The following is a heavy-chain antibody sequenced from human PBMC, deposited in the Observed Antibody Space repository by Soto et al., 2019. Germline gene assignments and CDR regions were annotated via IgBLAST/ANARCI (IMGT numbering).Heavy chain of an antibody. J-gene: IGHJ5*02. Sequence: GASVKLSCKDSGYTFTSNGISCVRQAPGQGLEWMGWISAYNGNTNYAQKLQGRVTMTTDTSTSTAYMELRSLRSDDTAVYYCARRWFGELWDWFDPWGQGTLVTVSS. CDR3: ARRWFGELWDWFDP. V-gene: IGHV1-18*01. CDR2: ISAYNGNT. CDR1: GYTFTSNG. D-gene: IGHD3-10*01.